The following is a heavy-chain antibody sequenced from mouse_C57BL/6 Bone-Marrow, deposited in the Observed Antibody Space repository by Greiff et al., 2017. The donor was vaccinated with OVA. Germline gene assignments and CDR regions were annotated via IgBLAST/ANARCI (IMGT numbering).Heavy chain of an antibody. D-gene: IGHD1-1*01. Sequence: QVQLQQPGTELVKPGASVKLSCKASGYTFTSYWMHWVKQRPGQGLEWIGNINPSNGGTNYNEKFKSKATLTVDKSSSTAYMQLSSLTSEDSAVYYCTRGTVVATDWYFDVWGTGTTVTVSS. CDR2: INPSNGGT. J-gene: IGHJ1*03. V-gene: IGHV1-53*01. CDR1: GYTFTSYW. CDR3: TRGTVVATDWYFDV.